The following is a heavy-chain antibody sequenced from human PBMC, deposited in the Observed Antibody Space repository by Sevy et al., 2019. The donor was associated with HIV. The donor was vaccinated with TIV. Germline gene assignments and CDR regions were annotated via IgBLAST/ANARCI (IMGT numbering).Heavy chain of an antibody. CDR3: ARDCSSASCLWGLDV. J-gene: IGHJ6*02. V-gene: IGHV3-7*01. Sequence: GGSLRLSCAASGFSFSNYWMSWVRQAPGKGLEWVANIKRNGGARYYVASVKGRFTISRDNAKTSLYLQMHSLRAEDTAVYYCARDCSSASCLWGLDVWGQGTTVTVSS. CDR1: GFSFSNYW. D-gene: IGHD2-2*01. CDR2: IKRNGGAR.